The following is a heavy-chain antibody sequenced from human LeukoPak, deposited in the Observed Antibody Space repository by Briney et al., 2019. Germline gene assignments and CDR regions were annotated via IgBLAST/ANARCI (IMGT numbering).Heavy chain of an antibody. Sequence: ASVKVSCKASGYTFITYGITWVRQAPGQGLEWMGWISGYNGNTKYAQKFQGRVTMTTDTYTSIAYMEMRSLTSDDTALYYCARAPKDHGGISGAQTFDDWGQGTLVTVSS. V-gene: IGHV1-18*01. D-gene: IGHD4-23*01. CDR1: GYTFITYG. CDR2: ISGYNGNT. CDR3: ARAPKDHGGISGAQTFDD. J-gene: IGHJ4*02.